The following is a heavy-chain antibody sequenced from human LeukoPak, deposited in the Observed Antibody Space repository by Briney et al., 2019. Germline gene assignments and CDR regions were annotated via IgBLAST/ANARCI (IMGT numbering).Heavy chain of an antibody. CDR3: ARGLVTDY. J-gene: IGHJ4*02. CDR1: GFTFSDAW. CDR2: INHSGST. V-gene: IGHV4-34*01. D-gene: IGHD3-9*01. Sequence: GSLRLSCAASGFTFSDAWMSWVRQAPGKGLEWIGEINHSGSTNYNPSLKSRVTISVDTSKNQFSLKLSSVTAADTAVYYCARGLVTDYWGQGTLVTVSS.